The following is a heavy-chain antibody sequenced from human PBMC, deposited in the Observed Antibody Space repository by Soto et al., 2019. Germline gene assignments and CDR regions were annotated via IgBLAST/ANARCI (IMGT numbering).Heavy chain of an antibody. CDR1: GYTFSSYA. CDR2: INTGNGDT. CDR3: SRDEGVATVY. Sequence: ASVKVSCKASGYTFSSYAMHWVRQAPGQRLEWMGWINTGNGDTKYSQKFQGRVILTRDTSASTAYMELSSLTSEDTAIYYCSRDEGVATVYWGQGTLVTVSS. V-gene: IGHV1-3*04. D-gene: IGHD5-12*01. J-gene: IGHJ4*02.